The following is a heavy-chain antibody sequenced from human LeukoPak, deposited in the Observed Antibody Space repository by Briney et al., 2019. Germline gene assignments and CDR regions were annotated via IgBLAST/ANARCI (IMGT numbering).Heavy chain of an antibody. CDR3: ARWSGSVTARNYYYYMDV. J-gene: IGHJ6*03. V-gene: IGHV4-61*02. CDR1: GSSVRRGNYY. Sequence: SQTLSLTCTVSGSSVRRGNYYWTWIRQPAGSGLEWIGRIYTSGTTDYNPSLRTRVTISVDASRNQFSLNLSSVTAADTAVYYCARWSGSVTARNYYYYMDVWGEGTTVTVSS. CDR2: IYTSGTT. D-gene: IGHD6-6*01.